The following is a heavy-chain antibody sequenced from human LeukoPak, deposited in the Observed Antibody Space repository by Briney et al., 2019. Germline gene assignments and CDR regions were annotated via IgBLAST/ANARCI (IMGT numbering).Heavy chain of an antibody. J-gene: IGHJ4*02. CDR2: IIPILGIA. CDR3: ARGGDVVATIGYFDY. D-gene: IGHD5-12*01. V-gene: IGHV1-69*04. Sequence: ASVKVSCKASGCTFSSYAISWVRQAPGQGLEWMGRIIPILGIANYAQKFQGRVTITADKSTSTAYMELSSLRSEDTAVYYCARGGDVVATIGYFDYWGQGTLVTVSS. CDR1: GCTFSSYA.